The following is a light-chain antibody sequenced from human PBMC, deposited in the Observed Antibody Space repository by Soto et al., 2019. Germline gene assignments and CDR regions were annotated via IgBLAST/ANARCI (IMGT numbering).Light chain of an antibody. J-gene: IGLJ3*02. CDR2: EVN. Sequence: QSVLTQPASVSGSPGQSITISCTGTSSDVGLYNLVSWYQQLPGKAPKLIIYEVNERPSGISDRFSGSKSGSTASLTISGLQDEDEADYYCCSYVGSSILMFGGGTKVTV. V-gene: IGLV2-23*02. CDR3: CSYVGSSILM. CDR1: SSDVGLYNL.